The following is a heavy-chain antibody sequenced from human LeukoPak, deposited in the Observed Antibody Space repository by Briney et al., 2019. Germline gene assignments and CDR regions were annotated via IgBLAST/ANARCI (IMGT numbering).Heavy chain of an antibody. D-gene: IGHD3-10*01. Sequence: VPRKACVGISSSYACTWLRQPPSRGLAGMGRIIPIIGIANSAKKFQGRVTITADKPPSTAYMALSSLRSEDTAVYYCARAQGDGGYFAYWGQATLATVPS. CDR2: IIPIIGIA. CDR3: ARAQGDGGYFAY. V-gene: IGHV1-69*04. J-gene: IGHJ4*02. CDR1: VGISSSYA.